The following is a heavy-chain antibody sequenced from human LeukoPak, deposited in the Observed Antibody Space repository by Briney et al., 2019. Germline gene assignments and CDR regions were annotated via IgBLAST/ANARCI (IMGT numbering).Heavy chain of an antibody. CDR2: ISRESEKI. D-gene: IGHD5-12*01. V-gene: IGHV3-21*06. Sequence: GGSLTLSCTTSGFTFSLYEMNWLRPAPGKGLEWVSSISRESEKIYYRGSVKGRFTISRDDAKNSLYMQMNSLRVEDTAVYYCVRDSEGSGRVRFDPWGQGSLVTVSS. CDR3: VRDSEGSGRVRFDP. J-gene: IGHJ5*02. CDR1: GFTFSLYE.